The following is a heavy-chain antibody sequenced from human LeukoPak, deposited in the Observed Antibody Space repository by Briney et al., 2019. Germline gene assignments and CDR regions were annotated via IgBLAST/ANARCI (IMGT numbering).Heavy chain of an antibody. CDR2: INPNSGGT. Sequence: ASVKVSCKASGYTFTGYYMHWVRQAPGQGLEWMGWINPNSGGTNYAQKFQGRVTMTRDTSISTAYMELSRLRSDDTAVYYCARWLDYYGSGSYYNFDYWGQGTLVTVSS. D-gene: IGHD3-10*01. J-gene: IGHJ4*02. CDR1: GYTFTGYY. V-gene: IGHV1-2*02. CDR3: ARWLDYYGSGSYYNFDY.